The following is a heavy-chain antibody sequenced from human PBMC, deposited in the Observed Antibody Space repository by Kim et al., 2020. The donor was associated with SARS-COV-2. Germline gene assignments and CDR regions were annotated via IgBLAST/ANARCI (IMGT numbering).Heavy chain of an antibody. V-gene: IGHV4-59*01. Sequence: SETLSLTCTVSGGSISTYYWNWIRQPPGKGLEWIGYIYSSGSTNYNPSLNSRVTISVDXSKNQFSLKLRSVXAADTAVYYCARGDGYTPYWGQGTLVTVSS. CDR3: ARGDGYTPY. CDR1: GGSISTYY. CDR2: IYSSGST. J-gene: IGHJ4*02. D-gene: IGHD5-12*01.